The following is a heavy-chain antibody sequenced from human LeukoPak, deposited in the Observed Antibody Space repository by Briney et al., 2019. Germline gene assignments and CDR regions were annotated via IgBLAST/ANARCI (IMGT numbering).Heavy chain of an antibody. CDR1: GYTFSSNH. CDR2: IIPIFGTA. D-gene: IGHD3-10*01. Sequence: SVKVSCKASGYTFSSNHIHWVRQAPGQGLEWMGGIIPIFGTANYAQKFQGRVTITADKSTSTAYMELSSLRSEDTAVYYCARDSGRFGGMYYFDYWGQGTLVTVSS. J-gene: IGHJ4*02. V-gene: IGHV1-69*06. CDR3: ARDSGRFGGMYYFDY.